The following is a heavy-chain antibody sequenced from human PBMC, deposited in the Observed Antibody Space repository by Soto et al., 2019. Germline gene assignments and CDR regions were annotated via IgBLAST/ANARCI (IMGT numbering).Heavy chain of an antibody. Sequence: GSLRLSCAASGFTFSSYAMSWVRQAPGKGLEWVSAISGSGGSTYYADSVKGRFTISRDNSKNTLYLQMNSLRAEDTAVYYCAKDAIATMIVVVITIEYWGQGTLVTVSS. CDR1: GFTFSSYA. CDR3: AKDAIATMIVVVITIEY. D-gene: IGHD3-22*01. J-gene: IGHJ4*02. CDR2: ISGSGGST. V-gene: IGHV3-23*01.